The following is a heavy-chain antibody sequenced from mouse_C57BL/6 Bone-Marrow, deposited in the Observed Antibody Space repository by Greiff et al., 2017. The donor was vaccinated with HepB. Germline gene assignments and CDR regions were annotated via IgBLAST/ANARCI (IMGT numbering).Heavy chain of an antibody. V-gene: IGHV5-9-1*02. J-gene: IGHJ2*01. CDR3: TRGTTVYFDY. D-gene: IGHD1-1*01. CDR1: GFTFSSYA. CDR2: ISSGGDYI. Sequence: DVHLVESGEGLVKPGGSLKLSCAASGFTFSSYAMSWVRQTPEKRLEWVAYISSGGDYIYYADTVKGRFTISRDNARNTLYLQMSSLKSEDTAMYYCTRGTTVYFDYWGQGTTLTVSS.